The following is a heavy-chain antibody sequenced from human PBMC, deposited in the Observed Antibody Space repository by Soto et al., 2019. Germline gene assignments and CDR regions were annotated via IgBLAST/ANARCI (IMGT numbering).Heavy chain of an antibody. CDR2: INAGNGNT. J-gene: IGHJ6*03. CDR1: GYTFTSYA. D-gene: IGHD3-9*01. V-gene: IGHV1-3*01. Sequence: GASVKVSCKASGYTFTSYAMHWVRQAPGQRLEWMGWINAGNGNTKYSQKFQGRVTITRDTSASTAYMELSSLRSEDTAVYYCARDRGILRYFDGALEPYYYYYMDGWGKGSTVTGS. CDR3: ARDRGILRYFDGALEPYYYYYMDG.